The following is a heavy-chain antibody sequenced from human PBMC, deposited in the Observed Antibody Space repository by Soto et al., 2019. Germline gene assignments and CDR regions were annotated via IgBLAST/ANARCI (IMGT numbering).Heavy chain of an antibody. V-gene: IGHV3-74*01. D-gene: IGHD6-13*01. CDR1: GFTFSSYW. J-gene: IGHJ4*02. Sequence: GGSLRLSCAASGFTFSSYWMHWLRQVPGKGLVWVSRINGDRSYTNYAGSVKGRFTISRDNAKNTLYLQMNSLRAEDTAVYYSAKEGQQLGGGYFDYWGQGTLVPVSS. CDR3: AKEGQQLGGGYFDY. CDR2: INGDRSYT.